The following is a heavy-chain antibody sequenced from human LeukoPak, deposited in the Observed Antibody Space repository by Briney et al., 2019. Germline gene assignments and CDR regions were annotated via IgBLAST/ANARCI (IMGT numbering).Heavy chain of an antibody. CDR3: ARGSENYFDSSGLDY. Sequence: PSETLSLTCAVYGGSFSGYYWSWIRQPPGKGLEWIGEINHSGSTNYNPSLTSRVTISVDTSKNQFSLKLSSVTAADTAVYYCARGSENYFDSSGLDYWAKGTLVTVSS. J-gene: IGHJ4*02. V-gene: IGHV4-34*01. CDR1: GGSFSGYY. CDR2: INHSGST. D-gene: IGHD3-22*01.